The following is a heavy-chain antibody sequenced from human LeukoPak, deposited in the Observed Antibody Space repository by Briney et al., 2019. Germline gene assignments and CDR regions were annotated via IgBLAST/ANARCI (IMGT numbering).Heavy chain of an antibody. CDR3: ARDTMYYYDSSGSPTIDGLDY. CDR1: GYTFTSYG. CDR2: ISAYNGNT. Sequence: VASVKVSCKASGYTFTSYGISWVRQAPGQGLEWMGWISAYNGNTNYAQELQGRVTMTTDTSTSTAYMELRSLRSDDTAVYYCARDTMYYYDSSGSPTIDGLDYWGQGTLVTVSS. J-gene: IGHJ4*02. D-gene: IGHD3-22*01. V-gene: IGHV1-18*01.